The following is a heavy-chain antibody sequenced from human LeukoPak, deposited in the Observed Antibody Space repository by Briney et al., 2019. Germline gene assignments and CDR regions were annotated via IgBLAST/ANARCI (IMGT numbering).Heavy chain of an antibody. V-gene: IGHV3-11*06. D-gene: IGHD1-1*01. J-gene: IGHJ4*02. CDR2: ISGSGDDT. CDR1: GFTFTDSY. CDR3: ARDPRTVRI. Sequence: PGGSLRLSCAASGFTFTDSYMTWVRQAPGKGLEWLSYISGSGDDTNYADSVRGRSTISRDNAKNSLYLQMNSLRVEDTAVYYCARDPRTVRIWGQGTLVTVSS.